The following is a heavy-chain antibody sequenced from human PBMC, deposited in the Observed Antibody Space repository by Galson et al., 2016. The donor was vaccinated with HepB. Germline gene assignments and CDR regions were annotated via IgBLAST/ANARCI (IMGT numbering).Heavy chain of an antibody. CDR3: ARDLGGCNGFGCSYYFDY. D-gene: IGHD2/OR15-2a*01. CDR1: GFNLGSFG. J-gene: IGHJ4*02. CDR2: IWYNGRNK. Sequence: SLRLSCAAAGFNLGSFGMNWVRQTPGKEPEWLAVIWYNGRNKYYADSVRGRFTISRDTSTNMVYLQMNSLRVEDTAMYYCARDLGGCNGFGCSYYFDYWGQGTLVIVSS. V-gene: IGHV3-33*01.